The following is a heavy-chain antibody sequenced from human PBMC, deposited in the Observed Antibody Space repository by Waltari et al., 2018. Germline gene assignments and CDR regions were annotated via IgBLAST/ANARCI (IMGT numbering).Heavy chain of an antibody. J-gene: IGHJ4*02. V-gene: IGHV3-74*01. CDR2: INNDGTST. CDR1: GCTFSSYW. D-gene: IGHD3-9*01. CDR3: TRAGYYRFDY. Sequence: EVQLVESGGGLVQPGGSLRLSCVASGCTFSSYWMPWVRQAPGKGLVWVSRINNDGTSTSCADSVKGRFTISRDNAKNTLYLQMNSLRAEDTAVYYCTRAGYYRFDYWGQGTLATVSS.